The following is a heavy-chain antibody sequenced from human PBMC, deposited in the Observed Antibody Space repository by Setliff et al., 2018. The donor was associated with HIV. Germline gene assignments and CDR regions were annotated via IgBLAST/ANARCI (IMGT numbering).Heavy chain of an antibody. Sequence: GGSLRLSCAASGFTFSDFWMHWVRQAPGKGLEWVASVSPDGSRNYCVGSVKGRCTASRDNAKSSLYLQMNSLRAEDTAVYYCARVLLRTNAVYGVVSNRFDPWGQGTLVTVSS. CDR3: ARVLLRTNAVYGVVSNRFDP. V-gene: IGHV3-7*03. J-gene: IGHJ5*02. CDR1: GFTFSDFW. CDR2: VSPDGSRN. D-gene: IGHD2-8*01.